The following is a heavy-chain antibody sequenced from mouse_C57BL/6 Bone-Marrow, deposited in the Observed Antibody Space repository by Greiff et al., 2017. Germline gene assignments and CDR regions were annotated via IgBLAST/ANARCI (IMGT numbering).Heavy chain of an antibody. J-gene: IGHJ1*03. CDR1: GYTFTSYW. V-gene: IGHV1-64*01. Sequence: VQLQQPGAELVKPGASVKLSCKASGYTFTSYWMHWVKQRPGQGLEWIGMIHPNSGSTNYNEKFKSKATLTLDKSSSTAYLQLSSLTSEDSAVYYCAGCYGSSLYWYFDVWGTGTTVTVSS. CDR3: AGCYGSSLYWYFDV. D-gene: IGHD1-1*01. CDR2: IHPNSGST.